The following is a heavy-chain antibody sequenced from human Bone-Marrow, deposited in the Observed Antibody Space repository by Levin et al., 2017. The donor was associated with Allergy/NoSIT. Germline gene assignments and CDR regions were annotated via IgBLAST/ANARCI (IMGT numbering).Heavy chain of an antibody. V-gene: IGHV1-24*01. CDR3: ASLSGYGPMIDY. Sequence: ASVKVSCKVSGYTLTELSMHWVRQAPGKGLEWMGGFDPEDGETIYAQKFQGRVTMTEDTSTDTAYMELSSLRSEDTAVYYCASLSGYGPMIDYWGQGTLVTVSS. J-gene: IGHJ4*02. D-gene: IGHD5-12*01. CDR1: GYTLTELS. CDR2: FDPEDGET.